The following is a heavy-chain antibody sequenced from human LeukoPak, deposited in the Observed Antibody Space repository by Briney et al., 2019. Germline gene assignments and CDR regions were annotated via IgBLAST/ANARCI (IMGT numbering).Heavy chain of an antibody. J-gene: IGHJ4*02. Sequence: ASVKVSCKASGYTFTSYYIYCVRQAPGQGLEWMGIINPSVGGTSYAQKFQGRVTMTRDTSTSTVYMELRSLRSEDTAVYYCARAYYYDSSGYYPGGDHWGQGTLVTVPS. CDR3: ARAYYYDSSGYYPGGDH. D-gene: IGHD3-22*01. CDR1: GYTFTSYY. CDR2: INPSVGGT. V-gene: IGHV1-46*01.